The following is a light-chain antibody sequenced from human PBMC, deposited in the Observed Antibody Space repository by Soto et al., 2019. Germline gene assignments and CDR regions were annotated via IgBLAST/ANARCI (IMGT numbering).Light chain of an antibody. CDR1: SSDVGTYNY. Sequence: QSALTQPRSVSESPGQSVTVSCTGTSSDVGTYNYVSWYQQHPGKAPKLLIYDVSKRPSGVPDRFSGSKSGNTASLTISGLQAEDDADYYCYSYAGINTWIFGGGTKLTVL. CDR2: DVS. V-gene: IGLV2-11*01. CDR3: YSYAGINTWI. J-gene: IGLJ2*01.